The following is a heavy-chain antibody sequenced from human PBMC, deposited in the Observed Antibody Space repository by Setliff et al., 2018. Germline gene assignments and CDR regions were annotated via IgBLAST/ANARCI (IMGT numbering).Heavy chain of an antibody. D-gene: IGHD3-16*01. CDR1: GLSYINDW. J-gene: IGHJ4*02. Sequence: GGSLRLSCTASGLSYINDWVSWVRQAPGKGLEWLASINPHGSEKYYADSVKGRFSVSRDNAKNSLYLQVNSLRVEDTGVYYCSTELGEWGQGTPVTV. CDR3: STELGE. CDR2: INPHGSEK. V-gene: IGHV3-7*01.